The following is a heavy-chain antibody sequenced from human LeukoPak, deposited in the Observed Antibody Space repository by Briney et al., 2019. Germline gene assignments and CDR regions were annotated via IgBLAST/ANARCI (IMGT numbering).Heavy chain of an antibody. J-gene: IGHJ3*02. CDR3: ARHDPIVSMIVGERAFDI. Sequence: SETLSLTCTVSGGSISNYYWSWIRQPAGKGLEWIGRIYTSGSANYNPSLKSRVTISVDTSKNQFSLKLSSATAADTAVYYCARHDPIVSMIVGERAFDIWGQGTMVSVSS. D-gene: IGHD3-22*01. CDR2: IYTSGSA. V-gene: IGHV4-4*07. CDR1: GGSISNYY.